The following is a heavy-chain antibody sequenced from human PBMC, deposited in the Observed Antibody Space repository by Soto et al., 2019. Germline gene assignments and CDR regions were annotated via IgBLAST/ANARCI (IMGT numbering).Heavy chain of an antibody. D-gene: IGHD2-15*01. Sequence: QVQLQESGPGLVRPSETLSLTCTVSGGSISSGDFYWAWIRQPPGKGLEWIGYIRFSGSTNYNPCLKSRVTFSVDTSKNQFSLKMNSVTAADTAVYHCARGALGYCSGGSCYRYFDYWGQGTLVTVSS. CDR2: IRFSGST. J-gene: IGHJ4*02. V-gene: IGHV4-61*08. CDR3: ARGALGYCSGGSCYRYFDY. CDR1: GGSISSGDFY.